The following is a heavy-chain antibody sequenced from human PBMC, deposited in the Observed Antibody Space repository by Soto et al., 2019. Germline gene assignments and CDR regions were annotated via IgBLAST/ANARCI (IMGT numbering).Heavy chain of an antibody. CDR2: ISSSGSTI. Sequence: GGSLRLSCAASGFTFSDYYMSWIRQAPGKGLEWVSYISSSGSTIYYADSVKGRFTISRDNAKNSLYLQMNSLRAEDTAVYYCAREVPDGWLRSVGYFDYWGQGTLVTVSS. J-gene: IGHJ4*02. CDR1: GFTFSDYY. CDR3: AREVPDGWLRSVGYFDY. D-gene: IGHD5-12*01. V-gene: IGHV3-11*01.